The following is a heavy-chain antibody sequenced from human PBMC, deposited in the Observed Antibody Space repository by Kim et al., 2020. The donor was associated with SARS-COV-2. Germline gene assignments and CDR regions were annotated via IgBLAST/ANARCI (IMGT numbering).Heavy chain of an antibody. CDR1: GFTFSSYA. CDR3: ASIVGTTKNFQD. D-gene: IGHD1-26*01. J-gene: IGHJ1*01. Sequence: GGSLRLSCAASGFTFSSYAMSWVRQAPGKGLEWVSFISGSGASTYYADSVKGRFTISRDNSRNTLYLQMNSLRVEDMAIYYCASIVGTTKNFQDWGQGTL. V-gene: IGHV3-23*01. CDR2: ISGSGAST.